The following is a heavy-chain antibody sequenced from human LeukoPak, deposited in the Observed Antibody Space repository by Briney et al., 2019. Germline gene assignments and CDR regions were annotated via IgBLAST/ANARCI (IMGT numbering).Heavy chain of an antibody. J-gene: IGHJ4*02. CDR3: ATGITMVRGVPDY. Sequence: GRSLRLSCAASGFTFSSYAMHWVRQAPGKGLEWVSSISSSSSYIYYADSVKGRFTISRDNAKNSLYLQMNSLRAEDTAVYYCATGITMVRGVPDYWGQGTLVTVSS. CDR2: ISSSSSYI. V-gene: IGHV3-21*01. D-gene: IGHD3-10*01. CDR1: GFTFSSYA.